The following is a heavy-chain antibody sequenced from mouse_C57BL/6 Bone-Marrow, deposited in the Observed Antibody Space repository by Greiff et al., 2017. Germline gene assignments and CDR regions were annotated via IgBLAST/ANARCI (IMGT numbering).Heavy chain of an antibody. CDR3: TRPGDY. CDR2: IDPETGGT. Sequence: SGAELVRPGASVTLSCKASGYTFTDYEMHWVKQTPVHGLEWIGAIDPETGGTAYNQKFKGKAILTADKSSSTAYMELRSLTSEDSAVYYCTRPGDYWGQGTSVTVSS. J-gene: IGHJ4*01. V-gene: IGHV1-15*01. CDR1: GYTFTDYE.